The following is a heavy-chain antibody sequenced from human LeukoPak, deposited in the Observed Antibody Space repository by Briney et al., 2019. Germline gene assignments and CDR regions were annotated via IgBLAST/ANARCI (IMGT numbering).Heavy chain of an antibody. CDR3: ARGLDGNSIWYFDL. Sequence: GGSLRLSCAASGFTFSSYWMSWVRQAPGKGLEWVANIKQDGSERYYVDSVKGRFTISRDNAKNSLYLQMNSLRVEDTAVYYCARGLDGNSIWYFDLWGRGTLVTVSS. D-gene: IGHD4-23*01. V-gene: IGHV3-7*01. J-gene: IGHJ2*01. CDR1: GFTFSSYW. CDR2: IKQDGSER.